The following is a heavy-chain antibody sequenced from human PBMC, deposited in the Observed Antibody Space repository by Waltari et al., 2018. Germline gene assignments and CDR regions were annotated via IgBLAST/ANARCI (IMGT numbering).Heavy chain of an antibody. CDR2: ITTSRRTK. V-gene: IGHV3-11*04. Sequence: QVLLVESGGNWVTPGGSLRLPCTGSGFPLRYYSITWIRQAPGKGLEWVSYITTSRRTKYYADSVKGRFSISRDDFANSVFLEMNNLGVEDSAVYYCVRDVWPHCSDDCYSPGYWGQGTLVTVSS. J-gene: IGHJ4*02. CDR1: GFPLRYYS. CDR3: VRDVWPHCSDDCYSPGY. D-gene: IGHD2-21*02.